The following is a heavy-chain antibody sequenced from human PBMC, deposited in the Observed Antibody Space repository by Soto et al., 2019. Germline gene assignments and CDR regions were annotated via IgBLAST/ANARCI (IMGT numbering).Heavy chain of an antibody. V-gene: IGHV1-18*01. CDR1: GYTFTSYG. CDR2: ISAYNGNT. D-gene: IGHD3-10*01. J-gene: IGHJ3*02. Sequence: ASVKVSCKASGYTFTSYGISWVRQAPGQGLEWMGWISAYNGNTNYAQKLQGRVTMTTDTSTSTAYMGLRSLRSDDTAVYYCAIAMITMVRGVNDAFDIWGQGTMVTVSS. CDR3: AIAMITMVRGVNDAFDI.